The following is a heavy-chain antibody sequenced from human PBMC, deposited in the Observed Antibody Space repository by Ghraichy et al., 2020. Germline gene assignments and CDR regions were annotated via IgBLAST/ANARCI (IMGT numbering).Heavy chain of an antibody. D-gene: IGHD2-15*01. CDR1: GGTFSSYA. V-gene: IGHV1-69*13. CDR2: IIPIFGTA. J-gene: IGHJ6*02. CDR3: ARDNQEGYCSGGSCDYYGMDV. Sequence: SVKVSCKASGGTFSSYAISWVRQAPGQGLEWMGRIIPIFGTANYAQKFQGRVTITADESTSTAYMELSSLRSEDTAVYYCARDNQEGYCSGGSCDYYGMDVWGQGTTVTVSS.